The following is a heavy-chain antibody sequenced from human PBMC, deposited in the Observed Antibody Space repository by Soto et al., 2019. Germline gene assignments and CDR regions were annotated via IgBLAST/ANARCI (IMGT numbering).Heavy chain of an antibody. CDR2: ISSSGSTI. CDR3: ARAAVIVVATTLYYYGMDV. Sequence: GGSLRLSCAGSGFTLTRSAVNWVRQAPGKGLEWVSYISSSGSTIYYADSVKGRFTISRDNAKNSLYLQMNSLRAEDTAVYYCARAAVIVVATTLYYYGMDVWGQGTTVTVSS. D-gene: IGHD3-22*01. V-gene: IGHV3-48*03. CDR1: GFTLTRSA. J-gene: IGHJ6*02.